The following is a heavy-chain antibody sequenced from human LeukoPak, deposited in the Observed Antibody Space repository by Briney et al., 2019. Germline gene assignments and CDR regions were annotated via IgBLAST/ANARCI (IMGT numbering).Heavy chain of an antibody. J-gene: IGHJ5*02. CDR2: IIPIFGTA. CDR3: AREASSSENWFDP. Sequence: GASVKVSCKASGGTFSSYAISWVRQAPGQGLEWMGGIIPIFGTANYAQKFQGRVTITTDESTSTAYMELSSLRSEDTAVYYCAREASSSENWFDPWGQGTLVTVSS. V-gene: IGHV1-69*05. D-gene: IGHD6-6*01. CDR1: GGTFSSYA.